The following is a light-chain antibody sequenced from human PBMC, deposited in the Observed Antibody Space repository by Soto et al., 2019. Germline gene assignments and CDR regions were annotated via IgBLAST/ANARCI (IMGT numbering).Light chain of an antibody. CDR2: GAS. Sequence: EIVLTQCPSTVSLSPGERATLSCRASQSVSSSYLGWYQQQPAQAPRLLIYGASSRATGIADSFSGSGSGTEFTLTIIRLEPEAFGVYYCQRYGTSVSYTFGQGTKLEIK. CDR3: QRYGTSVSYT. V-gene: IGKV3-20*01. CDR1: QSVSSSY. J-gene: IGKJ2*01.